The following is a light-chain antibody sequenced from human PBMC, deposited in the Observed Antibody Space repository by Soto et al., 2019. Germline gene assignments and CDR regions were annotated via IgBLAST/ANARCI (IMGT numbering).Light chain of an antibody. CDR3: QQYETFSPWT. Sequence: DIQMTQSPSILSASVGDRVTITCRASPRIDTWLAWYQQKPGTAPKLLIYKATTLQSGVPSRFSGSGSGTEFTLAISSLEPDDFATYYCQQYETFSPWTFGQGTKVEVK. CDR2: KAT. CDR1: PRIDTW. V-gene: IGKV1-5*03. J-gene: IGKJ1*01.